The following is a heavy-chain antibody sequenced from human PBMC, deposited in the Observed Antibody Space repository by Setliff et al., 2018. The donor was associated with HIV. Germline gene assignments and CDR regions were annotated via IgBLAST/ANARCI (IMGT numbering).Heavy chain of an antibody. D-gene: IGHD2-8*01. CDR2: IYYSGST. Sequence: SETLSLTCTVSGGSISSHYWSWIRQPPGKGLEWIGSIYYSGSTNYNPSLKSRVTISVDTSKNQFSLKLSSVTAADTAVYYCARKHPHCTDGVCYTETFDYWGHGMLVTVSS. V-gene: IGHV4-59*11. J-gene: IGHJ4*01. CDR3: ARKHPHCTDGVCYTETFDY. CDR1: GGSISSHY.